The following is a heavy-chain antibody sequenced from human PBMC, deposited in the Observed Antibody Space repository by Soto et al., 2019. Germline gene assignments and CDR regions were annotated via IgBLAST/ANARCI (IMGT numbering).Heavy chain of an antibody. CDR2: ISHNAIT. J-gene: IGHJ4*02. V-gene: IGHV4-30-2*01. Sequence: SETLSLTCAVSGGSISSGGYSWNWIRQPPGKGLEWIAYISHNAITRYSPSLQGRVTISMDTSKNQFSLMLTSVTAADKALYYCARERSGGGEFDYRGQGTLVTVSS. D-gene: IGHD3-16*01. CDR1: GGSISSGGYS. CDR3: ARERSGGGEFDY.